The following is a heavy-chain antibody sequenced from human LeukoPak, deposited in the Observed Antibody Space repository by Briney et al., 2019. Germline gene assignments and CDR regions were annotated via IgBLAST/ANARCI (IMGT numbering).Heavy chain of an antibody. Sequence: ASVTVSCKASGYTFTGYYMHWVRQAPGQGLEWMGWINPNSGGTNYAQKFQGRVTMTRDTSISTAYMELSRLRSEDTAVYYCARSRGRWLQLRAFDIWGQGTMVTVSS. J-gene: IGHJ3*02. CDR3: ARSRGRWLQLRAFDI. V-gene: IGHV1-2*02. D-gene: IGHD5-24*01. CDR2: INPNSGGT. CDR1: GYTFTGYY.